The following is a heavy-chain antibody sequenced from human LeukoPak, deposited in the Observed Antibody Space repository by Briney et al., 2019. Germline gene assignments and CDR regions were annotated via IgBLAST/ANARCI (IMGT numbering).Heavy chain of an antibody. D-gene: IGHD5-18*01. Sequence: PGGSLRLSCAASGFTFSSYGMHWVRQAPGKGLEWVAVIWYDGSNKYYADSVKGRFAISRDNSKNTRYLQTNSLRAEDTAVYYCAKGCMSAQLWLDDYWGQGTLVTVSS. V-gene: IGHV3-33*06. CDR3: AKGCMSAQLWLDDY. J-gene: IGHJ4*02. CDR2: IWYDGSNK. CDR1: GFTFSSYG.